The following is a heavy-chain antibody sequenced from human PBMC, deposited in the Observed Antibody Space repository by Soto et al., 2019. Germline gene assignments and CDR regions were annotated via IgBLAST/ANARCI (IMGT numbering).Heavy chain of an antibody. V-gene: IGHV3-7*03. CDR3: ARELSRARDAFDI. CDR2: IKGDGSEK. J-gene: IGHJ3*02. CDR1: GFTFSRYW. Sequence: PGGSLRLSCAASGFTFSRYWMSWVRQAPGKGLEWVANIKGDGSEKYYVDSVKGRFTISRDNAKNSLYLQMNSLRAEDTAVYYCARELSRARDAFDIWGQGTMVTVSS. D-gene: IGHD2-2*01.